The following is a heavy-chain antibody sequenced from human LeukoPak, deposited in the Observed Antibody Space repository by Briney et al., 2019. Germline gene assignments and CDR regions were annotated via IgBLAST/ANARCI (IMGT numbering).Heavy chain of an antibody. J-gene: IGHJ4*02. CDR3: ARALYSGSYYVLDY. Sequence: GGSLRLSCAASGFTFSSYWMSWVRQAPGKGLEWVANIKQDGSEKYYVDSVKGRFTISRDNAKNSLYLQMNSLRAEDTAVYYCARALYSGSYYVLDYWGQGTLVTVSS. CDR1: GFTFSSYW. D-gene: IGHD1-26*01. CDR2: IKQDGSEK. V-gene: IGHV3-7*01.